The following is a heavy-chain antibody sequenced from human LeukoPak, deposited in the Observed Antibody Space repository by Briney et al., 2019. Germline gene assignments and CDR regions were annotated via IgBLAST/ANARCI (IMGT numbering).Heavy chain of an antibody. Sequence: GGSLRLSCAASGFTFSSYWMSWVRQAPGKGLEWISYISGSSNTIYYADSVKGRFTISRDNAKNSLYLQMNSLRAEDTAVYYCIVLAVTGTLGFDYWGQGTLVTVSS. CDR3: IVLAVTGTLGFDY. D-gene: IGHD6-19*01. CDR2: ISGSSNTI. J-gene: IGHJ4*02. V-gene: IGHV3-48*01. CDR1: GFTFSSYW.